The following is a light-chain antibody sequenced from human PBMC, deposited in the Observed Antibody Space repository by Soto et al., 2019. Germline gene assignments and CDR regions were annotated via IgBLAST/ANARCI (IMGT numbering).Light chain of an antibody. Sequence: QSVLTQPASVSGSPGQSITISCTGTSSDIGTYNYVSWYQQHPGKVPKLMIYEVSNRPSGVSNRFSGSKSGNTASLAISGLQAEDEADYYCSSYTSSSTYVVFGGGTKLTVL. CDR3: SSYTSSSTYVV. V-gene: IGLV2-14*01. J-gene: IGLJ2*01. CDR1: SSDIGTYNY. CDR2: EVS.